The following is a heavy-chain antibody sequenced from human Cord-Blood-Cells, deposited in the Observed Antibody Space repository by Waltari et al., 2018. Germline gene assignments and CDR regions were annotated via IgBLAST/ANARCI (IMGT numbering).Heavy chain of an antibody. V-gene: IGHV3-23*04. J-gene: IGHJ3*02. Sequence: EVQLVESGGGLVQPGGSLRLSCAASGFTFSSYALSWVRQAPGKGLEWVSAISGSGGSTYSAGSVKGRFTISRDNAKNTLYLQMNSLRAEDTAVYYCAKEAGYDFWSGYSPDAFDIWGQGTMVTVSS. CDR2: ISGSGGST. CDR1: GFTFSSYA. D-gene: IGHD3-3*01. CDR3: AKEAGYDFWSGYSPDAFDI.